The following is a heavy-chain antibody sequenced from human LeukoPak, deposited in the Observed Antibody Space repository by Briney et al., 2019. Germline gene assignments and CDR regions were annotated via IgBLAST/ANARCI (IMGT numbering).Heavy chain of an antibody. D-gene: IGHD3-9*01. CDR2: ISAYNGNK. V-gene: IGHV1-18*04. J-gene: IGHJ4*02. CDR1: GYTFTSYG. CDR3: ARDRYDILTGYPPYYFDY. Sequence: ASVKVSCKASGYTFTSYGISWVRQAPGQGLEWMGWISAYNGNKNYAQKLQGRVTMTTDTSTSTAYMELRSLRSDDTAVYYCARDRYDILTGYPPYYFDYWGQGTLVTVSS.